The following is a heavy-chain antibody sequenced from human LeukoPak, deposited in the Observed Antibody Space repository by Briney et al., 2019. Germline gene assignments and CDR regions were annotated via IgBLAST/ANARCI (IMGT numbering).Heavy chain of an antibody. V-gene: IGHV1-58*02. D-gene: IGHD3-3*01. J-gene: IGHJ4*02. Sequence: PGTSVKVSXKASGFTFTSSAMQWVRQPRGQRLEWIGWIVVGSGNTNYAQKFQERVTITRDMSTSTAYMELSSLRSEDTAVYYCAAGVRFLEWLDFDYWGQGTLVTVSS. CDR3: AAGVRFLEWLDFDY. CDR1: GFTFTSSA. CDR2: IVVGSGNT.